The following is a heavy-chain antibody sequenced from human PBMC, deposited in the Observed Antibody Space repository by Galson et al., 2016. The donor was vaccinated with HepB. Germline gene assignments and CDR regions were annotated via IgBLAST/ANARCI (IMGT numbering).Heavy chain of an antibody. J-gene: IGHJ4*02. CDR3: ARRAATYDSSGYYYGADGDY. CDR1: GGSISSSSYY. D-gene: IGHD3-22*01. CDR2: IYYSGST. Sequence: SETLSLTCTVSGGSISSSSYYRGWIRQPPGKGLEWIGSIYYSGSTYYNPSLKSRVTISVDTSKNQFSLKLSSVTAADTAVYYCARRAATYDSSGYYYGADGDYWGQGTLVTVSS. V-gene: IGHV4-39*01.